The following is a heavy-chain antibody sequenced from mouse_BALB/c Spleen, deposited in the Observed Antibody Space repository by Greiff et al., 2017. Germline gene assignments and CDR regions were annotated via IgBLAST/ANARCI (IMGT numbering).Heavy chain of an antibody. CDR3: ARHGDGSYGFAY. CDR2: FYPGSGSI. Sequence: QVQLQQSGAGLVKPGASVKLSCKASGSTFTAFIIHWVKQRSGQGLEWIGWFYPGSGSIKYNEKFKDKATLTDDKSSSTVYMELRRLTSEDSAVYFCARHGDGSYGFAYWGQGTLVTVSA. D-gene: IGHD1-1*02. CDR1: GSTFTAFI. J-gene: IGHJ3*01. V-gene: IGHV1-62-2*01.